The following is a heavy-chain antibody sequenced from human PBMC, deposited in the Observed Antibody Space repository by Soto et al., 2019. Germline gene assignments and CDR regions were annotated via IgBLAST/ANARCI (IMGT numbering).Heavy chain of an antibody. Sequence: QVQLVESGGDVVQPGRSLRLSCAASGFTFSGYTMHWVRQAPGKGLEWVAGISFDGSNKYYADSVKDRFTISRDNSKNTVDVQMNSVRTENTAVYYCGRGRLFGDGYTLGFDYWGQVTLVTVSS. CDR3: GRGRLFGDGYTLGFDY. CDR1: GFTFSGYT. CDR2: ISFDGSNK. V-gene: IGHV3-30*03. D-gene: IGHD3-10*02. J-gene: IGHJ4*02.